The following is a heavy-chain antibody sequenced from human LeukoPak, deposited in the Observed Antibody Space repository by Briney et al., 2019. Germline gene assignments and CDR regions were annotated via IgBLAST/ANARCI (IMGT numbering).Heavy chain of an antibody. Sequence: GGSLRLSCAASGFSFSSFAMTWVRQAPGKGLEWVSSITGGHYATYNTDSVKGRFTISRDNAKNTLYLQMNSLRADDTAIYYCTKDPNGDYIGAFDSWGQGTLVTVSS. CDR3: TKDPNGDYIGAFDS. V-gene: IGHV3-23*01. CDR2: ITGGHYAT. CDR1: GFSFSSFA. J-gene: IGHJ5*01. D-gene: IGHD4-17*01.